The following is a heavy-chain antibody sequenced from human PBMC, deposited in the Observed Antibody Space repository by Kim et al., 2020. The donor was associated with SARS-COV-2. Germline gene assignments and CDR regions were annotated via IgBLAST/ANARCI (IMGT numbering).Heavy chain of an antibody. Sequence: SETLSLTCTVSGGSISSYYWSWIRQPAGKGLEWIGRIYTSGSTNYNPSLKSRVTMSVDTSKNQFSLKLSSVTAADTAVYYCARDLPPPYCSSTSCYNRENYYYGMDVCGQGTTVTVSS. CDR3: ARDLPPPYCSSTSCYNRENYYYGMDV. CDR1: GGSISSYY. J-gene: IGHJ6*02. V-gene: IGHV4-4*07. D-gene: IGHD2-2*02. CDR2: IYTSGST.